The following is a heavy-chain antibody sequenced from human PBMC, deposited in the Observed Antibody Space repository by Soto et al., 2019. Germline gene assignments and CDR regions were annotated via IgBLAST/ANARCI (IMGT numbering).Heavy chain of an antibody. CDR2: ISWDGSNR. J-gene: IGHJ4*02. D-gene: IGHD3-3*01. V-gene: IGHV3-43D*04. CDR3: AKDMSRGATKYYDFCSGPDD. CDR1: GFTFDEYA. Sequence: PGGSLRLSCAASGFTFDEYAMHWVRQPPGKGLEWVSLISWDGSNRYYADSVQGRITISRDNSKYSLYLERNSLRPENTALYYCAKDMSRGATKYYDFCSGPDDWGQGTRVTVSS.